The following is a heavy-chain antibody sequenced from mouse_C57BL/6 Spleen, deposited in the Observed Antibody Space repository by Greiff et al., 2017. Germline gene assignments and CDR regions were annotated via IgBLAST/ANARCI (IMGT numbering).Heavy chain of an antibody. V-gene: IGHV5-17*01. D-gene: IGHD1-1*01. Sequence: DVMLVESGGGLVKPGGSLKLSCAASGFTFSDYGMHWVRQAPEKGLEWVAYISSGSSTIYYADTVKGRFTISRDNAKNTLFLQMTSLRSEDTAMYYCASKAPYYGSSYYAMDYWGQGTSVTVSS. J-gene: IGHJ4*01. CDR2: ISSGSSTI. CDR1: GFTFSDYG. CDR3: ASKAPYYGSSYYAMDY.